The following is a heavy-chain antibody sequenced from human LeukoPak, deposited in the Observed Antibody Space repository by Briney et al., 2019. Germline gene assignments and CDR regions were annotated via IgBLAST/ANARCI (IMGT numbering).Heavy chain of an antibody. CDR2: IKQNGSEK. CDR3: AREGNYDFWSGPFDY. J-gene: IGHJ4*02. CDR1: GFTFSSYW. D-gene: IGHD3-3*01. V-gene: IGHV3-7*01. Sequence: GGSLRLSCAASGFTFSSYWMSWVRQAPGKGLEWVANIKQNGSEKYYVDSVKGRFTISRDNAKNSPYLQMNSLRAEDTAVYYCAREGNYDFWSGPFDYWGQGTLVTVSS.